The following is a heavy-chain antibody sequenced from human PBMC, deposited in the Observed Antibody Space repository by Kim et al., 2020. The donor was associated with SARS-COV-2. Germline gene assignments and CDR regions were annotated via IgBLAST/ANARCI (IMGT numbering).Heavy chain of an antibody. CDR3: ARGPRRGQWLVLSYYYGMDV. CDR2: IYYSGST. CDR1: GGSISSYY. D-gene: IGHD6-19*01. V-gene: IGHV4-59*01. Sequence: SETLSLTCTVSGGSISSYYWSWIRQPPGKGLEWIGYIYYSGSTNYNPSLKSRVTISVDTSKNQFSLKLSSVTAADTAVYYCARGPRRGQWLVLSYYYGMDVWGQGTTVTVSS. J-gene: IGHJ6*02.